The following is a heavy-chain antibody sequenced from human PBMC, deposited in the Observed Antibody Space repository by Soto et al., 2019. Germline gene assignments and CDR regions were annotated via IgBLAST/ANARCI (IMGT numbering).Heavy chain of an antibody. J-gene: IGHJ6*02. CDR2: ISYDGTNK. CDR3: AKDRATYYYDSSDYFYYFGMDL. Sequence: QVQLVESGGGVVQPGRSLRLSCEASGFIFSDYGMHWVRQAPGKGLEWVALISYDGTNKNYADSVRGRFTISRDDSKSTLYLQMNNLRAEDTALYYCAKDRATYYYDSSDYFYYFGMDLWGQGTTVTVSS. D-gene: IGHD3-22*01. CDR1: GFIFSDYG. V-gene: IGHV3-30*18.